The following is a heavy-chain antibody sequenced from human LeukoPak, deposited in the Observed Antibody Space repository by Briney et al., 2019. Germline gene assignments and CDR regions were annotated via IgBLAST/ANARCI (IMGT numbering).Heavy chain of an antibody. J-gene: IGHJ4*02. V-gene: IGHV3-64D*06. CDR3: AIAAAGVS. CDR2: ISSNGGST. D-gene: IGHD6-13*01. CDR1: GFTFSDHY. Sequence: GGSLRLSCAASGFTFSDHYMDWVRQAPGKGLEYVSAISSNGGSTYYADSVKGRFTISRDNSKNTLYLQMSSLRAEDTAVYYCAIAAAGVSWGQGTLVTVSS.